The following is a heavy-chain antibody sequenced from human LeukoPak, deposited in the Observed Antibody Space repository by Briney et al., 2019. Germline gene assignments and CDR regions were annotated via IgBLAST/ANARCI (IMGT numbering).Heavy chain of an antibody. CDR3: VRSSSRLYFYYYHMDV. CDR1: GDSVSNNSAA. Sequence: SQTLSLTCAISGDSVSNNSAAWSWVRQSPSRGLEWLGRTYYRSKWYTDYAVSVESRIIMNPDTFKNQFSLQVNSVTPEYTALDYCVRSSSRLYFYYYHMDVWGKGNTVTVSS. J-gene: IGHJ6*03. CDR2: TYYRSKWYT. D-gene: IGHD6-19*01. V-gene: IGHV6-1*01.